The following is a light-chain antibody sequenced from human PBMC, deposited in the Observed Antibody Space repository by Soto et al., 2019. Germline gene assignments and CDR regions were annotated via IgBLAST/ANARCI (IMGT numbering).Light chain of an antibody. Sequence: QSALTQPPSASGSPGQSVTISCTGTGSDIGGYNFVSWYQQHPGKVPKLIIYEGNKRPSGVPDRFSGSKSGNTASLTVSGLQADDEADYYCSSYAGTNNRYVFGTGTKVTVL. CDR1: GSDIGGYNF. CDR3: SSYAGTNNRYV. CDR2: EGN. J-gene: IGLJ1*01. V-gene: IGLV2-8*01.